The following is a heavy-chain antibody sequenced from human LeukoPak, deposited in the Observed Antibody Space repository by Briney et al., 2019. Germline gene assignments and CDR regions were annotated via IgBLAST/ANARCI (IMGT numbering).Heavy chain of an antibody. D-gene: IGHD3-3*01. CDR1: GGSFSSYY. CDR3: ARDFWSGHSWFDP. V-gene: IGHV4-59*01. CDR2: IYYSGST. J-gene: IGHJ5*02. Sequence: SETLPLTCTVSGGSFSSYYWSWIRQPPGKGLEWIGYIYYSGSTNHNPSLKSRVTISVDTSKNQFSLKLSSVTAADTAVHYCARDFWSGHSWFDPWGQGTLVTVSS.